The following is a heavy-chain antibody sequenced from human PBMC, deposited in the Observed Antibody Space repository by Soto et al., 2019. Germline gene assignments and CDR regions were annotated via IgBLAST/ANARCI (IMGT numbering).Heavy chain of an antibody. CDR1: GFTFSSYA. CDR3: ARVSYDFWSGYSTERSYYYYGMDV. D-gene: IGHD3-3*01. Sequence: ESGGGVVQPGRSLRLSCAASGFTFSSYAMHWVRQAPGKGLEWVAVISYDGSNKYYADSVKGRFTISRDNSKNTLYLQMNSLRAEDTAVYYCARVSYDFWSGYSTERSYYYYGMDVWGQGTTVTVSS. V-gene: IGHV3-30-3*01. CDR2: ISYDGSNK. J-gene: IGHJ6*02.